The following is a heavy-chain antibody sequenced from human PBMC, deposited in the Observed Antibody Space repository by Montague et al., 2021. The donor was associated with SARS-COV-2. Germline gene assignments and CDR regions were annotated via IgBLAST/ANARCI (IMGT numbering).Heavy chain of an antibody. V-gene: IGHV2-70*11. D-gene: IGHD3-9*01. CDR2: IYWDDDN. J-gene: IGHJ5*02. CDR3: ARTHYDIMTGSLNWFDP. Sequence: PALVKPTQTLTLTCIFSGFSLSTSGMCVSWIRQPPGKALEWLARIYWDDDNYYSTSLKTRLTISKDTSKNQVVLTMTNIDPVDTATYYCARTHYDIMTGSLNWFDPWGQGTLVTVSS. CDR1: GFSLSTSGMC.